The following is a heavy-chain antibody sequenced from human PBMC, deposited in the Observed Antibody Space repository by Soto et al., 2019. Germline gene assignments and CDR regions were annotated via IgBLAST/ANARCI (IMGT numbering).Heavy chain of an antibody. CDR3: AKEPRLKRAY. J-gene: IGHJ4*01. V-gene: IGHV3-23*01. CDR1: GFPFGNYH. CDR2: ISAGGDGT. Sequence: GGSLRLSCEASGFPFGNYHMSWVRQAPGEGLEWVAGISAGGDGTTYADSVKGRFTISRDNSRNTLYLQMNSLRVDDTALYYCAKEPRLKRAYWGQGTLVTVSS. D-gene: IGHD2-8*01.